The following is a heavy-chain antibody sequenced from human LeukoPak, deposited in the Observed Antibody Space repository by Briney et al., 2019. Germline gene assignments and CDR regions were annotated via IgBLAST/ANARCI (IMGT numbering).Heavy chain of an antibody. V-gene: IGHV3-74*01. J-gene: IGHJ4*02. CDR3: ATGNYNRPFDY. D-gene: IGHD1-7*01. CDR1: GFTFSNAW. Sequence: GGSLRLSCAASGFTFSNAWMSWVRHAPGKGLVWVSRIKSDGGLTNYADSVKGRFTISRDNTKNTLYLQLNSLGAEDTAVYYCATGNYNRPFDYWGQGTLVTVSS. CDR2: IKSDGGLT.